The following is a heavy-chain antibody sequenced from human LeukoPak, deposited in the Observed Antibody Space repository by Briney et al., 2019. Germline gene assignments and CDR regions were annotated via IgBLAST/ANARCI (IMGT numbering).Heavy chain of an antibody. J-gene: IGHJ2*01. Sequence: GGSLRLSWAASGFTFSINGRNWVGKAQGKGREWVAFIRYDGSNKYYADSVKGRFTISRDNSKNALYLQMNSLRGEDTAVYYCANHFRYFDLWGRGTLVTVSS. V-gene: IGHV3-30*02. CDR1: GFTFSING. CDR2: IRYDGSNK. CDR3: ANHFRYFDL.